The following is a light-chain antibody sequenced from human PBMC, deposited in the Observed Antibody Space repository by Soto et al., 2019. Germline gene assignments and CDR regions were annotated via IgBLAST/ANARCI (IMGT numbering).Light chain of an antibody. CDR3: SSYTSSNTLV. V-gene: IGLV2-14*01. CDR1: SSDIGGYNY. CDR2: EVT. J-gene: IGLJ1*01. Sequence: QSVLTQHASVSGSPGQSITISCTGGSSDIGGYNYVSWFQQHPGKAPKLMIYEVTNRPSGVSNRFSGSKSGSTASLTISGLQAEDEADYYCSSYTSSNTLVFGTGTKVTVL.